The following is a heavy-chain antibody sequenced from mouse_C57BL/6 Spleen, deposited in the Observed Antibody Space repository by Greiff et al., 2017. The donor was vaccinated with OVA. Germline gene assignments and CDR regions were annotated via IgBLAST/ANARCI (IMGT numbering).Heavy chain of an antibody. CDR2: ISSGSSTI. CDR3: ARDYSFTYWYFDV. CDR1: GFTFSDYG. V-gene: IGHV5-17*01. J-gene: IGHJ1*03. Sequence: EVQVVESGGGLVKPGGSLKLSCAASGFTFSDYGMHWVRQAPEKGLEWVAYISSGSSTIYYADTVKGRFTISRDNAKNTLFLQMTSLRSEDTAMYYCARDYSFTYWYFDVWGTGTTVTVSS. D-gene: IGHD2-12*01.